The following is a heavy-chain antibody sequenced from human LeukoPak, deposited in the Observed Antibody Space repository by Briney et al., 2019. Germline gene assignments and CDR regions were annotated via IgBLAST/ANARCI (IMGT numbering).Heavy chain of an antibody. CDR3: AGDFLTTVTPKYFQH. CDR1: GGTFSSYA. V-gene: IGHV1-69*06. D-gene: IGHD4-17*01. Sequence: ASVKVSCKASGGTFSSYAISWVRQAPGQGLEWMGGTIPIFGTANYAQKFQGRVTITADKSTSTAYMELSSLRSEDTAVYYCAGDFLTTVTPKYFQHWGQGTLVTVSS. CDR2: TIPIFGTA. J-gene: IGHJ1*01.